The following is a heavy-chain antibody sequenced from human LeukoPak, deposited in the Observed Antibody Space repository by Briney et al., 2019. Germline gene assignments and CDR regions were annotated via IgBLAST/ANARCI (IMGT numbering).Heavy chain of an antibody. D-gene: IGHD2-8*01. CDR1: GFTFSSYA. V-gene: IGHV3-23*01. J-gene: IGHJ4*02. CDR2: ISGSGGST. CDR3: AKQVYAISYFDY. Sequence: GGSLRLSCAAPGFTFSSYAMSWVRQAPGKGLEWVSAISGSGGSTYYADSVKGRFTISRDNSKNTLYLQMNSLRAEDTAVYYCAKQVYAISYFDYWGQGTLVTVSS.